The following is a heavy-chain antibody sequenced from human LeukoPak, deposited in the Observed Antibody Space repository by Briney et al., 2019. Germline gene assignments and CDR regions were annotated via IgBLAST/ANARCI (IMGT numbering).Heavy chain of an antibody. D-gene: IGHD5-24*01. CDR1: GGTISSYY. J-gene: IGHJ4*02. CDR3: ARGDNYGLTYFFDY. V-gene: IGHV4-59*01. Sequence: PSETLSLTCTVSGGTISSYYWSWIRQPPGKGLEWIGYMYYSGSTNYNPSLKSRVTILVDTSKNQFSLKLTSVTAADTAVYYCARGDNYGLTYFFDYWGQGTLVTVSS. CDR2: MYYSGST.